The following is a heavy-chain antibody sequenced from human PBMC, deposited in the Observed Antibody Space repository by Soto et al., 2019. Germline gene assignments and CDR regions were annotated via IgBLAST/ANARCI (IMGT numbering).Heavy chain of an antibody. D-gene: IGHD3-3*01. J-gene: IGHJ5*02. Sequence: SVKGSCKASGGTFSSYAISWVRQAPGQGLEWMGGIIPIFGTANYAQKFQGRVTITADESTSTAYMELSSLRSEDTAVYYCARDLGLERVVIIGPKRYNWFDPWGQGTLVTVSS. V-gene: IGHV1-69*13. CDR2: IIPIFGTA. CDR1: GGTFSSYA. CDR3: ARDLGLERVVIIGPKRYNWFDP.